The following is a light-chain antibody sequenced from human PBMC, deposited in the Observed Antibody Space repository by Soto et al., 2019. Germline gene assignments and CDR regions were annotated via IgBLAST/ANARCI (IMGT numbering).Light chain of an antibody. V-gene: IGKV3-15*01. Sequence: EIVMTQSPATLSVSPGESATLSCRASQSISSELAWYQQKPGQPPRLLIYGASTRATVVPARFTGSGSGSDFPLTISGLQSEDFAVYYCQQGHNWPLTFGPGTRLEI. J-gene: IGKJ2*01. CDR3: QQGHNWPLT. CDR1: QSISSE. CDR2: GAS.